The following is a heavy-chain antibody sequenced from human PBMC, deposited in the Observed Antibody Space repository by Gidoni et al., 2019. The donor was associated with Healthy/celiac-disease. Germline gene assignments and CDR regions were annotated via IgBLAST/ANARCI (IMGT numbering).Heavy chain of an antibody. CDR1: GFTFSSYA. D-gene: IGHD3-10*01. V-gene: IGHV3-23*01. J-gene: IGHJ5*02. CDR2: ISGSGGST. Sequence: EVQLLESGGGLVQPGGSLRLSCAASGFTFSSYAMSWVRQAPGKGLEWVSAISGSGGSTYYADSVKGRFTISRDNSKNTLYLQMNSLRAEDTAVYYCATTDYYGSGSYYTPYNWFDPWGQGTLVTVSS. CDR3: ATTDYYGSGSYYTPYNWFDP.